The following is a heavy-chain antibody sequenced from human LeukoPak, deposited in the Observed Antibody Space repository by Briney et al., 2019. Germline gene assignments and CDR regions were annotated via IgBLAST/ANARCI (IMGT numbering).Heavy chain of an antibody. D-gene: IGHD4-11*01. CDR2: IYSSGST. J-gene: IGHJ4*02. V-gene: IGHV4-61*02. Sequence: SQTLSLTCTVSGGSISSDNHYWSWIRQPAGKGLEWIGRIYSSGSTNYNPSLKSRVTISVDTSKNQFSLKLRSVTAADTAVYYCARVRYSNYVSFDYWGQGTLVTVSS. CDR3: ARVRYSNYVSFDY. CDR1: GGSISSDNHY.